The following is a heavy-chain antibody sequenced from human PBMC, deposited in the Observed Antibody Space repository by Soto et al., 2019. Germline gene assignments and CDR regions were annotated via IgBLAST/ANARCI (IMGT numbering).Heavy chain of an antibody. CDR2: ISSSSSTI. D-gene: IGHD1-26*01. V-gene: IGHV3-48*02. Sequence: EVQLVESGGGLVQPGGSLRLSCAASGFTFSSYSMNWVRQAPGKGLEWVSYISSSSSTIYYADSVKGRFTISRDNAKNALYLQMNSRRDEDTAVYYCARGGSSWVGGMDVWGQGTTVTVSS. CDR1: GFTFSSYS. J-gene: IGHJ6*02. CDR3: ARGGSSWVGGMDV.